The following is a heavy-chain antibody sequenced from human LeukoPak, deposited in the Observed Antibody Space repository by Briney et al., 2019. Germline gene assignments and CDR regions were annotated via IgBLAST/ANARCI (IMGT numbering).Heavy chain of an antibody. CDR3: AKETGDRGYYYYGLDV. D-gene: IGHD7-27*01. J-gene: IGHJ6*02. V-gene: IGHV3-30*18. CDR1: GFTFSSYG. CDR2: ISYDGSNR. Sequence: GGSLRLSCAASGFTFSSYGMHWVRQAPAKGLEWVAVISYDGSNRYYADSVKGRFTISGDNSKKTLYLEMNSLRAEDTAVYYCAKETGDRGYYYYGLDVWGQGTTVTVSS.